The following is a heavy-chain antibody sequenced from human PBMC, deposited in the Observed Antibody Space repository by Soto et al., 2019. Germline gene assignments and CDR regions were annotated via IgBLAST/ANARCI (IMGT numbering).Heavy chain of an antibody. CDR3: ARGIAARI. CDR2: INHSGST. V-gene: IGHV4-34*01. Sequence: QVQLQQWGAGLLKPSETLSLTCAVYGGSFSGYYWSWIRQPPGKGLEWIGEINHSGSTNYNPSLKSRVTISVDTSKNQFSLKLSSVIAADTAVYYCARGIAARIWGQGTLVTVSS. CDR1: GGSFSGYY. D-gene: IGHD6-6*01. J-gene: IGHJ4*02.